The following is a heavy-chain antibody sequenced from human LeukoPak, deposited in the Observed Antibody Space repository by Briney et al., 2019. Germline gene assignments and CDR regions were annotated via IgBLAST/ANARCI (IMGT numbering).Heavy chain of an antibody. D-gene: IGHD5-12*01. Sequence: ASVKVSCKASGYTFTGYYMHWVRQAPGQGLEWMGWITPNSGGTNYAQKFQGRVTMTSDTSISTAYMELSRLRSNDTAVYYCARVYRWLHPNDAFDIWGQGTMVAVSS. V-gene: IGHV1-2*02. CDR1: GYTFTGYY. CDR2: ITPNSGGT. J-gene: IGHJ3*02. CDR3: ARVYRWLHPNDAFDI.